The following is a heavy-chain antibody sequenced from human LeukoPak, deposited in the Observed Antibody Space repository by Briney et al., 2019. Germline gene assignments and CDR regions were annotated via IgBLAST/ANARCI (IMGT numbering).Heavy chain of an antibody. Sequence: GESLRLSCAASGSTFSSYAMSWVRQAPGKGLEGVSTISISGGSTYYADSVKGRFTISRDNSKNTLYLQMNSLRAEDTAVYYCANFGGDSSGYYYPLDYWGQGTLVTVSS. V-gene: IGHV3-23*01. D-gene: IGHD3-22*01. CDR3: ANFGGDSSGYYYPLDY. CDR1: GSTFSSYA. CDR2: ISISGGST. J-gene: IGHJ4*02.